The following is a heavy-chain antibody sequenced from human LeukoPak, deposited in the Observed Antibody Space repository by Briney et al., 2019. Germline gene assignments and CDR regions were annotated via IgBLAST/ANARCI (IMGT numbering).Heavy chain of an antibody. CDR1: GFTFSSYA. V-gene: IGHV3-23*01. CDR3: AKDCHGTDPDYLDS. CDR2: IDGSGSRI. D-gene: IGHD2-8*02. J-gene: IGHJ4*02. Sequence: GSLRLSCAASGFTFSSYAMTWVRQAPGKGLEWVSSIDGSGSRIYYADSVKGRFTISRDNSKNALYLQMDSLRAEDTAVYYCAKDCHGTDPDYLDSWSQGTLVTVSS.